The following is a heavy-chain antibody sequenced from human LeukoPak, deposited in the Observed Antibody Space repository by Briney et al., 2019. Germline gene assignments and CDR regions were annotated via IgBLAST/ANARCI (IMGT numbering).Heavy chain of an antibody. CDR1: GFTFSSYG. Sequence: GGSLRLSCAASGFTFSSYGMHWVRQAPGKGLEWVAFIRYDGSNKYYADSVKARFTISRANSKNPLYLQMNSLRAEDTAVYYCEKDADTFPGWFDPWGQGTLVTVSS. CDR2: IRYDGSNK. V-gene: IGHV3-30*02. CDR3: EKDADTFPGWFDP. J-gene: IGHJ5*02. D-gene: IGHD3-16*01.